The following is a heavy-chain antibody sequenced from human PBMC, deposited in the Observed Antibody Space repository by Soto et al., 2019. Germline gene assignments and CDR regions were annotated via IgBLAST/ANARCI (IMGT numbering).Heavy chain of an antibody. V-gene: IGHV1-18*04. CDR3: ARDRSLRYYDSSGYYAYWYFDL. J-gene: IGHJ2*01. D-gene: IGHD3-22*01. CDR1: GYTFTSYG. CDR2: ISAYNGNT. Sequence: QVQLVQSGAEVKKPGASVKVSCKASGYTFTSYGISWVRQAPGQGLEWMGWISAYNGNTNYAQKLQGRVTMTTDTATSTAYMELRSLRSDDTAVYYCARDRSLRYYDSSGYYAYWYFDLWGRGTLVTVSS.